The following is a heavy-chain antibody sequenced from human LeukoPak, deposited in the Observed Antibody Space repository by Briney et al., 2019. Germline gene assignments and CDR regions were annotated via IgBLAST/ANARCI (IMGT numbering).Heavy chain of an antibody. CDR1: SGTFNTYA. CDR2: IIPMLTTA. CDR3: ASSLAGGSYAFDY. D-gene: IGHD1-26*01. Sequence: GASVKVSCKASSGTFNTYAINWVRQAPGQGPEWMGRIIPMLTTANYAQKFQGRVTSTADKSTTTACMELSSLRSEDTAVYYCASSLAGGSYAFDYWGQGTLVTVSS. J-gene: IGHJ4*02. V-gene: IGHV1-69*04.